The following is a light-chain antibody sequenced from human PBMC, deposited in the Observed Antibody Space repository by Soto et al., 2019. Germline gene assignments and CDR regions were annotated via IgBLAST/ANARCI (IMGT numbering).Light chain of an antibody. J-gene: IGKJ1*01. CDR3: QQYGSSPKT. CDR2: GAS. Sequence: EIVLTQSPGPLSLSPGEIATLSCRASQSVISSYLAWYQQKPCKAPRLLIDGASSRATGIPDRCSGSGSGTDGTLPISRLEPEDCAVDYCQQYGSSPKTVGQETKVELK. CDR1: QSVISSY. V-gene: IGKV3-20*01.